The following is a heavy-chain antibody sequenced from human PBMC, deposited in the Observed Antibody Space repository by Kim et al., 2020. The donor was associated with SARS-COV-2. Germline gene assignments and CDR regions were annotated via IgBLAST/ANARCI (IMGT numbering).Heavy chain of an antibody. CDR3: ARVEGITIFGVVIIGAFDI. V-gene: IGHV4-31*02. CDR2: IYYSGST. J-gene: IGHJ3*02. D-gene: IGHD3-3*01. Sequence: EWLGYIYYSGSTYYNPSLKSRVTISVDTSKNQFSLKLSSVTAADTAVYYCARVEGITIFGVVIIGAFDIWGQGTMVTVSS.